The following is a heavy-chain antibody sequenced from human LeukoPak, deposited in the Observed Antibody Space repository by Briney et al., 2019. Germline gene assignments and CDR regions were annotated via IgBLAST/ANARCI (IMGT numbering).Heavy chain of an antibody. V-gene: IGHV4-38-2*01. J-gene: IGHJ4*02. CDR3: ARNGTAGDWSAKYYFDY. D-gene: IGHD2-21*02. CDR1: GFTFSSYE. Sequence: KPGGSLRLSCAASGFTFSSYEMNWVRQAPGKGLEWIGSIYHSGSTYYNPSLKSRVTISVDTSKNQFSLKLSSVTAADTAVYYCARNGTAGDWSAKYYFDYWGQGTLVTVSS. CDR2: IYHSGST.